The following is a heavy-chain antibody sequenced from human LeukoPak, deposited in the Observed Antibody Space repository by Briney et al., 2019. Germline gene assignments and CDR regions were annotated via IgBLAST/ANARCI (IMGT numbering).Heavy chain of an antibody. Sequence: GGTLRLSCAASGFTFSSYGMSWVRQAPGKGLEWVSAISGSGSTIYYADSVKGRFTISRDNAKNSLYLQMNSLRAEDTAVYYCASRSAGTGYYYYMDVWGKGTTVTVSS. CDR1: GFTFSSYG. J-gene: IGHJ6*03. CDR3: ASRSAGTGYYYYMDV. V-gene: IGHV3-48*04. CDR2: ISGSGSTI. D-gene: IGHD6-19*01.